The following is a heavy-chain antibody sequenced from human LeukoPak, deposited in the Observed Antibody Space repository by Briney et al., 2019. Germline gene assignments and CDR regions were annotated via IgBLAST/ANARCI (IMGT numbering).Heavy chain of an antibody. CDR1: GGSISPYY. CDR3: ARKAANSGAFDV. J-gene: IGHJ3*01. D-gene: IGHD6-25*01. CDR2: IFYNGNI. V-gene: IGHV4-59*08. Sequence: PSETLSLTCSVSGGSISPYYWSWIRQPPGKGLEWIGYIFYNGNINYNPSLKSRVTISVDTSKNQFSLKLSSVTAADTAVYYCARKAANSGAFDVWGLGTMVTVSS.